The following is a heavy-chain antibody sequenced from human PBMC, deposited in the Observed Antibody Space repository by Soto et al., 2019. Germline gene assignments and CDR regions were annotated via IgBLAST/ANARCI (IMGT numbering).Heavy chain of an antibody. CDR3: ARQGWATVDY. CDR1: GGSISSFY. J-gene: IGHJ4*02. V-gene: IGHV4-59*08. Sequence: SETLSLTCTVSGGSISSFYWGWIRQPPGKGLEWIGYIYYSGSTNYNPSLKSRVTMSIDTSTNRFSLKLSSVTAADTAVYYCARQGWATVDYWGQGILVTVSS. D-gene: IGHD5-12*01. CDR2: IYYSGST.